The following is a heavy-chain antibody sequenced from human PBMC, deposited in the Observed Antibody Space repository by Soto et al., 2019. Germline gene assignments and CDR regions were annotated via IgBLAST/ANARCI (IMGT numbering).Heavy chain of an antibody. J-gene: IGHJ4*02. V-gene: IGHV3-23*01. CDR2: ISGSADST. D-gene: IGHD6-19*01. CDR3: ARGYSSGWYLGYYFDY. Sequence: EVQLLESGGNSVQPGGSLRLSCAASGFTFRNYAMTWVRQAPGRGLEWVSLISGSADSTFYADSLKGRFTISRDNSKSTLYLQVNSLRAEDSAIYYCARGYSSGWYLGYYFDYWGQGTLVTVSS. CDR1: GFTFRNYA.